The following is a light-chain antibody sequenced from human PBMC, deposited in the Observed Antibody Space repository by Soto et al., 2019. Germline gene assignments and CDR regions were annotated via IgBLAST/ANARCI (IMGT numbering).Light chain of an antibody. J-gene: IGLJ2*01. CDR2: LEGSGSY. V-gene: IGLV4-60*03. CDR3: ETWDSNTRV. Sequence: QPVLTQSSSASASLGSSVKLTCTLSSGHSSYIIAWHQPQPGKAPRYLMKLEGSGSYNKGSGVPDRFSGSNSGADRYLTISNLQSEDEADYYCETWDSNTRVFGGGTKLTVL. CDR1: SGHSSYI.